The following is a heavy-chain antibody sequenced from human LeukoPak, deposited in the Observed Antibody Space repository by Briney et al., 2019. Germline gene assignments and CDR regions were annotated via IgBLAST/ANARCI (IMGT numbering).Heavy chain of an antibody. CDR3: TTGGGNYDSSGYYRVWFDP. J-gene: IGHJ5*02. CDR1: GFTFSNAW. Sequence: SGGSLRLSCAASGFTFSNAWMSWVRQAPGKGLEWVGRIKSKTDGGTTDYAAPVKGRFTISRDDSKNTLYLQMNSLKTEDTAVYYCTTGGGNYDSSGYYRVWFDPWGQGTLVTVSS. V-gene: IGHV3-15*01. CDR2: IKSKTDGGTT. D-gene: IGHD3-22*01.